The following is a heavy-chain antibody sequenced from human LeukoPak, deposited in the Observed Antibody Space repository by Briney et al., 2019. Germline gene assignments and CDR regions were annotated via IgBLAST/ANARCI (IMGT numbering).Heavy chain of an antibody. D-gene: IGHD2-2*02. V-gene: IGHV3-23*01. Sequence: PGGSLRLSCAASGFTFSSYAMSWVRQAPGKGLEWVSAISGSGGSTYYADSVKGRFTISRDNSKNTLYLQMNSLRAEDTDVYYCAKLYCSSTSCYRSYYYYGMDVWGQGTTVTVSS. CDR1: GFTFSSYA. J-gene: IGHJ6*02. CDR2: ISGSGGST. CDR3: AKLYCSSTSCYRSYYYYGMDV.